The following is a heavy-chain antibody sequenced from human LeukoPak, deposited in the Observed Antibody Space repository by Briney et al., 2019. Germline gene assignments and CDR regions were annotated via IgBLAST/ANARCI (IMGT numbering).Heavy chain of an antibody. Sequence: PGGSLRLSCAASGFTFSSYSMNWVRQAPGKGLEWVSSISSNSSYIYYADSVKGRFTISRDNAKNTLYLQMNSLRAEDTAVYYCARDLGVVVTIDAFDIWGQGTMVTVSS. J-gene: IGHJ3*02. V-gene: IGHV3-21*01. CDR3: ARDLGVVVTIDAFDI. CDR2: ISSNSSYI. CDR1: GFTFSSYS. D-gene: IGHD3-22*01.